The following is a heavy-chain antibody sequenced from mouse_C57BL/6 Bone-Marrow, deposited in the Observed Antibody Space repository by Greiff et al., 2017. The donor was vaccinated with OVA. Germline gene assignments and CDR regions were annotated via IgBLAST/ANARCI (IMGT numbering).Heavy chain of an antibody. D-gene: IGHD2-4*01. CDR1: GYTFTSYW. CDR2: IYPGSGST. Sequence: QFQLQQPGAELVKPGASVKMSCKASGYTFTSYWITWVKQRPGQGLEWIGDIYPGSGSTNYNEKFKSKATLTVDTASSTAYMQLSSLTSEDSAVYYCARTYYDYDEKDYWGQGTTLTVSS. J-gene: IGHJ2*01. V-gene: IGHV1-55*01. CDR3: ARTYYDYDEKDY.